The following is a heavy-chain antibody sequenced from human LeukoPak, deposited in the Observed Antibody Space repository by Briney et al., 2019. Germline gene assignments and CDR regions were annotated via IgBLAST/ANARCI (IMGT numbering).Heavy chain of an antibody. CDR2: IYYSGST. D-gene: IGHD2-2*01. CDR1: GDSISGHY. Sequence: SETLSLTCTVSGDSISGHYWSWIRQPPGRELEWIGYIYYSGSTNYNPSLKSRVTISVDTPKNQFSLKLSSVTAADTAVYYCARDSSFIDAFDLWGQGTMVTVSS. CDR3: ARDSSFIDAFDL. V-gene: IGHV4-59*11. J-gene: IGHJ3*01.